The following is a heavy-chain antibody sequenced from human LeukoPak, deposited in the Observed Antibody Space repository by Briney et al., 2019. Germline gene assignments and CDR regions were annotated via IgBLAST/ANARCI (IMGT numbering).Heavy chain of an antibody. CDR2: MTTTSSYM. CDR3: ARERNFYYFDY. CDR1: GFSFSDYD. V-gene: IGHV3-21*01. J-gene: IGHJ4*02. D-gene: IGHD3-3*01. Sequence: GGSLRLSCAASGFSFSDYDMSWVRQAPGKGLEWVSSMTTTSSYMYYADSVKGRFTISRDNAQNSLFLEPNSLRGEDTAVYYCARERNFYYFDYWGQGALVTVSS.